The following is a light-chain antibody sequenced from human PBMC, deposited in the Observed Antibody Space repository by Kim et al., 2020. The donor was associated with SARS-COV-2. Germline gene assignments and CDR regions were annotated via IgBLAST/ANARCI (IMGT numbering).Light chain of an antibody. Sequence: DIQMTKSPSSLSASVGDRVTITCRASQAIYTYLAWYQQKPGEVPELLIYGASKLQSGVPSRFSGRGSGTHFTLTISSLQPEDVATYYCQKYYGVPLTFGQGTKVDIK. CDR3: QKYYGVPLT. V-gene: IGKV1-27*01. CDR1: QAIYTY. CDR2: GAS. J-gene: IGKJ1*01.